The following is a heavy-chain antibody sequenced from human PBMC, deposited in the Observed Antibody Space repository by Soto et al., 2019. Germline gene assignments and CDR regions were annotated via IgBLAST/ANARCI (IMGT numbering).Heavy chain of an antibody. CDR2: INAGNGNT. Sequence: GAAVKVSCKASGYTFTSYAMHWVRQAPGQRLEWMGWINAGNGNTKYSQKFQGRVTITRDTSASTAYMELSSLRSEDTAVYYCARDLQYYGDYRDYYDYWGQGTLVTVSS. CDR1: GYTFTSYA. D-gene: IGHD4-17*01. V-gene: IGHV1-3*01. J-gene: IGHJ4*02. CDR3: ARDLQYYGDYRDYYDY.